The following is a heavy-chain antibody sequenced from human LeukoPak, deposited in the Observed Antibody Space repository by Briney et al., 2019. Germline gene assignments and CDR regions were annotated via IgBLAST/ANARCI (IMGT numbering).Heavy chain of an antibody. CDR2: ISSSSSYI. V-gene: IGHV3-21*01. Sequence: GGSLRLSCAASGFTFTSYSMNWVRQAPGKGLEWVSSISSSSSYIYYADSVKGRFTISRDNAKNSLYLQMNSLRAEDTAVYYCARDVDLAFDIWGQGTMVTVSS. CDR3: ARDVDLAFDI. CDR1: GFTFTSYS. J-gene: IGHJ3*02. D-gene: IGHD5-12*01.